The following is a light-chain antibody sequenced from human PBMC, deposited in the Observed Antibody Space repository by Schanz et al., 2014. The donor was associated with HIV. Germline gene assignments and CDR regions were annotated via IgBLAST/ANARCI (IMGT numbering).Light chain of an antibody. Sequence: DIVMTQSPDSLAVSLGERATINCRSSQSLLYSSINKNYLAWYQQRPGQPPKLLIHWASTRESGVPDRFSGSGSGTDFTLTISSLQTEDVAVYYCQQYYSTPPTFGQGTKLEIK. CDR3: QQYYSTPPT. CDR1: QSLLYSSINKNY. V-gene: IGKV4-1*01. CDR2: WAS. J-gene: IGKJ2*01.